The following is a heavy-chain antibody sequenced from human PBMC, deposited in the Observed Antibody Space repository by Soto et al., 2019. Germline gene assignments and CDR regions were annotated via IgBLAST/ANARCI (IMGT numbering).Heavy chain of an antibody. J-gene: IGHJ6*02. V-gene: IGHV1-69*13. CDR3: ARQNYYGSGSYYIDYYYYGMDV. Sequence: ASVKVSCKAAGGTFNNYAINWVRQAPGQGLEWMGGIIPIFGTANYAQKFQGRVTITADESTSTAYMELSSLRSEDTAVYYCARQNYYGSGSYYIDYYYYGMDVWGQGTTVTVSS. CDR1: GGTFNNYA. CDR2: IIPIFGTA. D-gene: IGHD3-10*01.